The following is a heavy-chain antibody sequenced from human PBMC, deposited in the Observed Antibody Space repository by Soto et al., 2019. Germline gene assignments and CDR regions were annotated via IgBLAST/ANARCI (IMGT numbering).Heavy chain of an antibody. D-gene: IGHD6-13*01. CDR2: ISAYNGNT. V-gene: IGHV1-18*01. CDR1: GYTFTSYG. Sequence: GASVKVSCKASGYTFTSYGISWVRQAPGQGLEWMGWISAYNGNTNYAQKLQGRVTMTTDTSTSTAYMELRSLRSDDTAVYYCARDPSGYSSSWYLFRSKEYYYYYYMDVWGKGTTVTVSS. CDR3: ARDPSGYSSSWYLFRSKEYYYYYYMDV. J-gene: IGHJ6*03.